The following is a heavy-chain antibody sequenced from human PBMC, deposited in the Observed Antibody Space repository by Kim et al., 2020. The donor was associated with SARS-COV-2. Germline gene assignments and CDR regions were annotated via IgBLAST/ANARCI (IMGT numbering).Heavy chain of an antibody. CDR3: ARYDSRTTAHYFDL. CDR1: GYSISSGNW. CDR2: INYSGNT. J-gene: IGHJ2*01. V-gene: IGHV4-28*01. Sequence: SQTLSLTCSVSGYSISSGNWWGWIRQPPGKGLEWIGYINYSGNTHYNPSLKSRVTVSVDTSKNQFTLNLSSVTAVDTAVYYCARYDSRTTAHYFDLWGRGTLVTVSS. D-gene: IGHD4-17*01.